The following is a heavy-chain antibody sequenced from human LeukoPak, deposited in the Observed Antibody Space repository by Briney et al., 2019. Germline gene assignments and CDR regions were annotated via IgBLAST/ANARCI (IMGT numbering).Heavy chain of an antibody. V-gene: IGHV3-74*01. CDR3: LAGYYYYMDV. Sequence: GGSLRLSCAASGFTFNNYWMHWVRQAPGKGLVWVARTNTHGTSANYSDSVKGRFIISRDNANNTLYLQMNGLRDEDTGVYYALAGYYYYMDVWGKGTTVTVSS. J-gene: IGHJ6*03. CDR2: TNTHGTSA. D-gene: IGHD6-13*01. CDR1: GFTFNNYW.